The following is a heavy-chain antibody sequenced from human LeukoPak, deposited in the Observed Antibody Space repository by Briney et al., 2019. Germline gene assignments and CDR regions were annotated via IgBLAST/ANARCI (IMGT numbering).Heavy chain of an antibody. CDR1: GGTFSSYA. J-gene: IGHJ5*02. V-gene: IGHV1-69*04. CDR3: AREGDYYDSSGPTGWFDP. D-gene: IGHD3-22*01. CDR2: IIPILGIA. Sequence: SVKVSCKASGGTFSSYAISWMRQAPGQGLEWMGRIIPILGIANYAQKFQGRVTITADKSTSTAYMELSSLRSEDTAVYYCAREGDYYDSSGPTGWFDPWGQGTLVTVSS.